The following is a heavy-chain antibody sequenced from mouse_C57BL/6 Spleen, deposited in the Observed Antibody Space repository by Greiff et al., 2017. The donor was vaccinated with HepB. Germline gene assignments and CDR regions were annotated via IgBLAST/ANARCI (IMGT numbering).Heavy chain of an antibody. CDR2: IYPGDGDT. CDR1: GYAFSSYW. V-gene: IGHV1-80*01. D-gene: IGHD3-2*02. CDR3: ARSAAQATIDY. Sequence: QVHVKQSGAELVKPGASVKISCKASGYAFSSYWMNWVKQRPGKGLEWIGQIYPGDGDTNYNGKFKGKATLTADKSSSTAYMQLSSLTSEDSAVYFCARSAAQATIDYWGQGTTLTVSS. J-gene: IGHJ2*01.